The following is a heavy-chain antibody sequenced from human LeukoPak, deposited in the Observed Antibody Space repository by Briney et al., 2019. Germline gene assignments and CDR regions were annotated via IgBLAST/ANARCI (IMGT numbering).Heavy chain of an antibody. J-gene: IGHJ4*02. CDR1: GFTFSSYA. V-gene: IGHV3-30*01. CDR2: ISYDGGNK. CDR3: ARGGGMATIIEFDY. Sequence: GRSLRLSCAASGFTFSSYAMHWVRQAPGKGLEWVAVISYDGGNKYYADSVKGRFTISRDNSKNTLYLQMNSLRAEDTAVYYCARGGGMATIIEFDYWGQGTLVTVSS. D-gene: IGHD5-24*01.